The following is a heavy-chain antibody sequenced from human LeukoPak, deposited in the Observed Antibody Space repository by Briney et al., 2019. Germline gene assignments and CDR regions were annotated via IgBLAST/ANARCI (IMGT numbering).Heavy chain of an antibody. J-gene: IGHJ4*02. D-gene: IGHD3-22*01. CDR1: GFTFSNYG. CDR3: AKVINSGYYYYFDY. CDR2: ISYEGSNK. V-gene: IGHV3-30*18. Sequence: GGSLRLSCAASGFTFSNYGMHWVRQAPGKGLEWVAVISYEGSNKYYADSVKGRFTISRDNSKNTLYMQMNSLRAEDTAVYYCAKVINSGYYYYFDYWGQGTLVTVSS.